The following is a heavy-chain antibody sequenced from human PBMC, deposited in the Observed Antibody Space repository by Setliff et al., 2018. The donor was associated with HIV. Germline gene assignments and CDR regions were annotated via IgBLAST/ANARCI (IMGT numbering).Heavy chain of an antibody. CDR3: ARDPIAVAGTSYYYYMDV. CDR2: INGSGNT. CDR1: GGSIRGSNYY. Sequence: SETLSLTCTVSGGSIRGSNYYWAWIRQPPGRGLKWIGSINGSGNTFYNPPLKNRVTISVDTSKNQFSLKLSSVTAADTAVYYCARDPIAVAGTSYYYYMDVWGKGTTVTVSS. J-gene: IGHJ6*03. D-gene: IGHD6-19*01. V-gene: IGHV4-39*07.